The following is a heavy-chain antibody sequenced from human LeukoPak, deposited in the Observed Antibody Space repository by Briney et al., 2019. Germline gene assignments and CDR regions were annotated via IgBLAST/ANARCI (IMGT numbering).Heavy chain of an antibody. V-gene: IGHV1-69*04. D-gene: IGHD2-2*01. Sequence: SVKASCKASGGTFSSYTISWVRQAPGQGREWMGRIIPILGIANYAQKFQGRVTITADKSTSTAYMELSSLRSEDTAVYYCARDLYCSSTCCTRMPSWGQGTLVTVSS. CDR3: ARDLYCSSTCCTRMPS. CDR2: IIPILGIA. J-gene: IGHJ5*02. CDR1: GGTFSSYT.